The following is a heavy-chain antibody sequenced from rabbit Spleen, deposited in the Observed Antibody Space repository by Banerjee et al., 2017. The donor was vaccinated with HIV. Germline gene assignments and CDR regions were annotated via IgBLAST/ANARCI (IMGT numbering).Heavy chain of an antibody. V-gene: IGHV1S40*01. CDR2: IYTGCSGGI. D-gene: IGHD6-1*01. J-gene: IGHJ4*01. CDR3: GRSSYAGYAGYAYGTDL. CDR1: GFDLSDYYY. Sequence: QSLQESGGGLVKPGASLTLTCTASGFDLSDYYYMYWVRQAPGKGLEWIGCIYTGCSGGIYYATWANGRFTVSKTSSTTVTLQMTSLTAADTATYFCGRSSYAGYAGYAYGTDLWGPGTLVTVS.